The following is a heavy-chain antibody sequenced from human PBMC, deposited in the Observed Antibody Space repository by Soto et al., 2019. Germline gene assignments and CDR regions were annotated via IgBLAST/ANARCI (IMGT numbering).Heavy chain of an antibody. J-gene: IGHJ6*02. Sequence: XSVKVSCKASGYTFTSYGISWVRQAPGQGLEWMGWISAYNGNTNYAQKLQGRVTMTTDTSTSTAYMELRSLRSDDTAVYYCARDVALPDFWSGYPLGYYYYGMDVWGQGTTVTVSS. D-gene: IGHD3-3*01. V-gene: IGHV1-18*04. CDR2: ISAYNGNT. CDR1: GYTFTSYG. CDR3: ARDVALPDFWSGYPLGYYYYGMDV.